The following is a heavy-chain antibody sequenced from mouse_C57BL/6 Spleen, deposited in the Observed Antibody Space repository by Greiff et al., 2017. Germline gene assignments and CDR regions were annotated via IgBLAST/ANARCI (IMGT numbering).Heavy chain of an antibody. J-gene: IGHJ3*01. CDR2: IDPSDSYT. CDR3: ARSYYGSSYAWFAY. D-gene: IGHD1-1*01. Sequence: VQLQQPGAELVMPGASVKLSCKASGYTFTSYWMHWVKQRPGQGLEWIGEIDPSDSYTNYTQKFKGKSTLTVDKSSSTAYMQLSSLTSEDSAVYYCARSYYGSSYAWFAYWGQGTLVTVSA. V-gene: IGHV1-69*01. CDR1: GYTFTSYW.